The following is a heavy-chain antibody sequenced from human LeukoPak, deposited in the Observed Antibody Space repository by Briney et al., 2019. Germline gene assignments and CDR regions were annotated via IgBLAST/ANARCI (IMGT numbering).Heavy chain of an antibody. CDR3: ARAEKEVRGVSLDY. CDR2: IIPILGIA. J-gene: IGHJ4*02. D-gene: IGHD3-10*01. Sequence: SVKVSCKASGGTFSSYTISWVRQAPGQGLEWMGRIIPILGIANYAQKFQGRGTITADKSTSTAYMELSSLRSEDTAVYYCARAEKEVRGVSLDYWGQGTLVTVSS. CDR1: GGTFSSYT. V-gene: IGHV1-69*02.